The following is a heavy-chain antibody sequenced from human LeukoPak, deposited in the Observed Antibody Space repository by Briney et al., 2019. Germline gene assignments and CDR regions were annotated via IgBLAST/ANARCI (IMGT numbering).Heavy chain of an antibody. Sequence: GASVKVSCKASGYTFTGYYMRWVRQAPGQGLEWMGWINPNSGGTNYAQKFQGRVTMTRDASISTAYMELSRLRSDDTAVYYCARVPVAPYYDFWSGYSNYYYMDVWGKGTTVTVSS. D-gene: IGHD3-3*01. CDR3: ARVPVAPYYDFWSGYSNYYYMDV. J-gene: IGHJ6*03. V-gene: IGHV1-2*02. CDR2: INPNSGGT. CDR1: GYTFTGYY.